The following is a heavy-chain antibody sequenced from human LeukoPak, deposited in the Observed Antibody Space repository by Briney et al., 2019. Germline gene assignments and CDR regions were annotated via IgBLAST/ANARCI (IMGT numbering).Heavy chain of an antibody. J-gene: IGHJ4*02. D-gene: IGHD3-16*01. CDR2: IKQDESEK. Sequence: PGGSLRLSCATSGFTVSTSWMSWVRQAPGKGLEWVANIKQDESEKYYVDSVKGRFTISRDNAKNSLYLQMKSLRAEDTAVYYCARDKFGGTDYWGQGTLVTVSS. CDR3: ARDKFGGTDY. CDR1: GFTVSTSW. V-gene: IGHV3-7*01.